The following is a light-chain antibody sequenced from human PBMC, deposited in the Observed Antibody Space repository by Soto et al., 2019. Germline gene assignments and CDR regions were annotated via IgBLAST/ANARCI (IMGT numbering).Light chain of an antibody. CDR2: EVT. J-gene: IGLJ3*02. V-gene: IGLV2-8*01. CDR3: SSYAASNNFYFV. CDR1: SSDVGGYNY. Sequence: QSALTRPPSASGSPGQSVTISCTGTSSDVGGYNYVSWYQQYPVRAPKLMIYEVTKRPSGVPDRFSGSKSGNTASLTVSGLQAEDEAEYYCSSYAASNNFYFVFGGGTQLTVL.